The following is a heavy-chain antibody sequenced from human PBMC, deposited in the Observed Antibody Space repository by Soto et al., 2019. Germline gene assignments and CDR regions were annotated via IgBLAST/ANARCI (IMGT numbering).Heavy chain of an antibody. CDR3: ARGYDFWRGYYYPYGMDV. CDR1: GFTFSSYA. CDR2: ISYDGSNK. Sequence: QVQLVESGGGVVQPGRSLRLSCAASGFTFSSYAMHWVRQAPGKGLEWVAVISYDGSNKNYADSVKGRFTISRDNSKNTLYMQMNSLRAEDTAVYYWARGYDFWRGYYYPYGMDVWGQGTTVTVSS. J-gene: IGHJ6*02. D-gene: IGHD3-3*01. V-gene: IGHV3-30-3*01.